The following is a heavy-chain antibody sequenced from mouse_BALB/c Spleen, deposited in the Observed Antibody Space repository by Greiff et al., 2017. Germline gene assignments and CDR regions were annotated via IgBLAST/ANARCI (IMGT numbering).Heavy chain of an antibody. V-gene: IGHV1-4*01. Sequence: QVQLQQSGAELVRPGASVKMSCKASGYTFTSYTMHWVKQRPGQGLEWIGYINPSSGYTNYNQKFKDKATLTADKSSITAYMQLSSLTSEDSAVYYCTREEYRYDFDYWGQGTTLTVSS. CDR2: INPSSGYT. CDR3: TREEYRYDFDY. CDR1: GYTFTSYT. D-gene: IGHD2-14*01. J-gene: IGHJ2*01.